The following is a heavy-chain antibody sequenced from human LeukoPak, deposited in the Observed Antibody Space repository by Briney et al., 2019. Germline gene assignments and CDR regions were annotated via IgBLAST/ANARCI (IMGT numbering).Heavy chain of an antibody. CDR3: ARFSPATDAFDI. J-gene: IGHJ3*02. CDR1: GFTFSSYS. Sequence: GGSLRLSCAASGFTFSSYSMNWVRQAPGKGLEWVSSISSSSSYIYYADSVKGRFAISRDNAKNSLYLQMNSLRAEDTAVYYCARFSPATDAFDIWGQGTMVTVSS. V-gene: IGHV3-21*01. CDR2: ISSSSSYI.